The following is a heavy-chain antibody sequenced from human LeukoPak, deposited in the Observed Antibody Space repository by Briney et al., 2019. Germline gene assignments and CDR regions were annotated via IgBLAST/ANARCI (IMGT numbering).Heavy chain of an antibody. V-gene: IGHV3-66*01. CDR3: ARDPLLGGDPHAFDI. CDR1: GLTVSSNY. J-gene: IGHJ3*02. Sequence: GGSLRLSCAASGLTVSSNYMSWVRQAPGKGLEWVSVIYSGGSTYYADSVKGRFTISRDNSENTLYLQMNSLRAEDTAVYYCARDPLLGGDPHAFDIWGQGTMVTVSS. D-gene: IGHD2-21*02. CDR2: IYSGGST.